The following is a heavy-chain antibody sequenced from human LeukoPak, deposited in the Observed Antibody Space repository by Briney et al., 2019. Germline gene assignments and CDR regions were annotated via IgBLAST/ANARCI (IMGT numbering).Heavy chain of an antibody. CDR2: ISSNGGST. D-gene: IGHD3-10*01. CDR1: GFTFSSYA. CDR3: ARGTRGFDY. Sequence: GGSLRLSCAASGFTFSSYAMHWVRQAPGKGLEYVSAISSNGGSTYYANSVKGRFTISRDNSKNTLYLQMGSMRAEDMAVYYCARGTRGFDYWGQGTLVTVSS. V-gene: IGHV3-64*01. J-gene: IGHJ4*02.